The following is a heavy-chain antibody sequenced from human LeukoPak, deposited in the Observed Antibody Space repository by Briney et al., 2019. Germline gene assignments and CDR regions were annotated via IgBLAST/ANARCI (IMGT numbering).Heavy chain of an antibody. D-gene: IGHD2-8*01. V-gene: IGHV4-39*02. Sequence: SETLSLTCTVSGGSISDSSYYWGWTRQPPGKGLEWIGSIYYSGSTYYTPSLKSRVSISVDTSKNHFSLKLSSVTAADTAVYYCARLANGPDYNWFDPWGQGTLVTVSS. CDR2: IYYSGST. CDR1: GGSISDSSYY. CDR3: ARLANGPDYNWFDP. J-gene: IGHJ5*02.